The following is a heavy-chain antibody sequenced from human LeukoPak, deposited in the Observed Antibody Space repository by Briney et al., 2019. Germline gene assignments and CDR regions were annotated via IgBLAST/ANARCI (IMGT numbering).Heavy chain of an antibody. CDR1: GYTFTDYY. D-gene: IGHD1-26*01. J-gene: IGHJ3*02. CDR3: AKDLQWELPRGDALDI. CDR2: INPKSGGT. Sequence: GASVKVSCKSSGYTFTDYYMHWVRQAPGQGLEWMGWINPKSGGTNYAQNFQGRVTMTRNTSISPAYMELSRLRSDDTAVYYCAKDLQWELPRGDALDIWGQGTMVTVSS. V-gene: IGHV1-2*02.